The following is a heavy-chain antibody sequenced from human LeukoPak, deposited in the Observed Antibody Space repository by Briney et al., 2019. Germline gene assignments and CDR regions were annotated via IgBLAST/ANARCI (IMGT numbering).Heavy chain of an antibody. CDR3: ARDGGSSGWSLFYYYYYYMDV. CDR2: ISTSGST. V-gene: IGHV4-4*07. J-gene: IGHJ6*03. D-gene: IGHD6-19*01. CDR1: GGSISSYY. Sequence: SETLSLTCTVSGGSISSYYWSWIRQPAGKGLESIGHISTSGSTNYNPSLKSRVTMSVDTSKNQFSLKLSSVTAAHTAVYYCARDGGSSGWSLFYYYYYYMDVWGKGTTVTISS.